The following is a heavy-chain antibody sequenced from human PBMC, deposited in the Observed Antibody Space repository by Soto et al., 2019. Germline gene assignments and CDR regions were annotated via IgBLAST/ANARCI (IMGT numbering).Heavy chain of an antibody. CDR2: IYPGDSDT. CDR3: ARRPDAFDI. Sequence: YGGGRVSQKTGKGLEWMGIIYPGDSDTRYSPSFQGQVTISADKSISTAYLQWSSLKASDTAMYYCARRPDAFDIWGQGTMVT. V-gene: IGHV5-51*01. J-gene: IGHJ3*02. CDR1: YG.